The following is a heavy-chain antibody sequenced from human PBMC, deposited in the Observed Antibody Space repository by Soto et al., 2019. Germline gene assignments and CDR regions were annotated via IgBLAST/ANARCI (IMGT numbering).Heavy chain of an antibody. D-gene: IGHD3-22*01. CDR2: ISYDGSNK. CDR3: ARGVRGYYDSSGYYSDPGYFQH. J-gene: IGHJ1*01. CDR1: GFTFSSYA. Sequence: GGSLRLSCAASGFTFSSYAMHWFRQAPGKGLEWVAVISYDGSNKYYADSVKGRFTISRDNSKNTLYLQMNSLRAEDTAVYYCARGVRGYYDSSGYYSDPGYFQHWGQGTLVTVSS. V-gene: IGHV3-30-3*01.